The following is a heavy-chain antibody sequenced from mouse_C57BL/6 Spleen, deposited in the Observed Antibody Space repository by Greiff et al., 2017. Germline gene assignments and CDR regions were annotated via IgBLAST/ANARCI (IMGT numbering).Heavy chain of an antibody. Sequence: VQLQQPGAELVKPGASVKVSCKASGYTFTSYWMHWVKQRPGQGLEWIGRIHPSDSDTNYNQKFKGKDTLTVDKSSSTAYMQLSSLTSEDSAVYYCEREDYDYDVDAMDDWGQGTSVTVSS. CDR3: EREDYDYDVDAMDD. CDR2: IHPSDSDT. J-gene: IGHJ4*01. D-gene: IGHD2-4*01. CDR1: GYTFTSYW. V-gene: IGHV1-74*01.